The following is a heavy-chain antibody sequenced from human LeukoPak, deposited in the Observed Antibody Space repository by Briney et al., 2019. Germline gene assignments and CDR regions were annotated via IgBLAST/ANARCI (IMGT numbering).Heavy chain of an antibody. J-gene: IGHJ4*02. CDR1: GFTFSSYG. V-gene: IGHV3-23*01. CDR2: IGGSGGST. CDR3: AKDTDVWFGEWGSPFDY. Sequence: GGTLRLSCAASGFTFSSYGMSWVRQAPGKGLEWVSAIGGSGGSTYYADSVKGRFTISRDNSKSTLYLQMNSLRAEDTAVYYCAKDTDVWFGEWGSPFDYWGQGTLVTVSS. D-gene: IGHD3-10*01.